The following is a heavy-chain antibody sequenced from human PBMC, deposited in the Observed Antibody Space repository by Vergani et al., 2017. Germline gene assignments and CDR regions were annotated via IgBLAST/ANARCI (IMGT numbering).Heavy chain of an antibody. CDR3: AAGHSMITCGGVIGY. Sequence: QVQLQQWGAGLLKPSETLSLTCAVYGGSFSGYYWSWIRQPPGKGLEWIGEINHSGSTNYNPSLKSRVTISVDTSKNQFSFKLSSVTAAETAVYYCAAGHSMITCGGVIGYWGQGTLVTVSS. J-gene: IGHJ4*02. V-gene: IGHV4-34*01. CDR1: GGSFSGYY. CDR2: INHSGST. D-gene: IGHD3-16*02.